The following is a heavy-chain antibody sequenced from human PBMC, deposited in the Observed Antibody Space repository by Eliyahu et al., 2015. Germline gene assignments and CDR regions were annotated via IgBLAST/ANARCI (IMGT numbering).Heavy chain of an antibody. D-gene: IGHD3-3*01. CDR2: INPXSGGT. V-gene: IGHV1-2*02. J-gene: IGHJ4*02. CDR3: ARAGFLEWLLYDY. Sequence: QVQLVQSGAEVKKPGASVKVSCKASGYTFPGXYMHXVRQAPGQGLEWMGWINPXSGGTNYAQKFQGRVTMTRDTSISTAYMELSRLRSDDTAVYYCARAGFLEWLLYDYWGQGTLVTVSS. CDR1: GYTFPGXY.